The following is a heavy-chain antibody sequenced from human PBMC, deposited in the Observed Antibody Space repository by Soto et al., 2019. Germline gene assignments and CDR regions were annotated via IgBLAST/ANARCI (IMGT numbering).Heavy chain of an antibody. D-gene: IGHD5-12*01. Sequence: EDPLVESGGGLVKPGGSLRLSCAASGFTFRNAWMSWVRQAPGKGLEWVGRIKTNTDGGTTDYAAPVKDRFTISRDDSTNTLFLQMHSLNPEDTAVYYRTTVVGHLPGRYSGYPCYYLDVWGKGTAVTVS. J-gene: IGHJ6*03. CDR1: GFTFRNAW. CDR2: IKTNTDGGTT. CDR3: TTVVGHLPGRYSGYPCYYLDV. V-gene: IGHV3-15*01.